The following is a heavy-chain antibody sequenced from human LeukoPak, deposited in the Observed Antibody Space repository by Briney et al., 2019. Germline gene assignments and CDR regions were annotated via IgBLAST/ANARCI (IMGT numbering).Heavy chain of an antibody. CDR1: GFTFSSYS. Sequence: GGSLRLSCAASGFTFSSYSMNWVRQAPGKGLEWVSSISSSSSYIYYADSVKGRFTISRDNAKNSLCLQMNSLRAEDTAVYYCARDRNLLWFGEQPSFDYWGRGTLVTVSS. V-gene: IGHV3-21*01. CDR2: ISSSSSYI. CDR3: ARDRNLLWFGEQPSFDY. D-gene: IGHD3-10*01. J-gene: IGHJ4*02.